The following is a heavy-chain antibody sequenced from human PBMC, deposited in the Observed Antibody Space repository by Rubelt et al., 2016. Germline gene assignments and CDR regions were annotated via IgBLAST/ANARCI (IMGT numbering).Heavy chain of an antibody. CDR1: GFSLNTIGVG. Sequence: QITLKESGPTLVRPTQTLTLTCTFSGFSLNTIGVGVGWIRQPPGKALEWLAVLYWNDDKRYSPSMESRLTITKDTSKNPLVLTMPTMDPLDTATDYCAHCRETEIFDFWGQGTLVTVSS. D-gene: IGHD1-14*01. V-gene: IGHV2-5*01. J-gene: IGHJ4*02. CDR3: AHCRETEIFDF. CDR2: LYWNDDK.